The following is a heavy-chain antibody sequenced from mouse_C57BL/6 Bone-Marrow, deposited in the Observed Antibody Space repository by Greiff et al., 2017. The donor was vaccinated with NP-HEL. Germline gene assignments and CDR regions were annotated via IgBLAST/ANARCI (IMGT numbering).Heavy chain of an antibody. CDR2: LNPNNGGT. Sequence: EVQLQQSGPELVKPGASVKISCKASGYTFTDYYMNWVKQSHGKSLEWIGDLNPNNGGTSYNQKFKGKATLTVDKSSSTAYMELRSLTSEDSAVYYCARDWVYYAMDYWGQGTSVTVSS. V-gene: IGHV1-26*01. CDR3: ARDWVYYAMDY. CDR1: GYTFTDYY. J-gene: IGHJ4*01.